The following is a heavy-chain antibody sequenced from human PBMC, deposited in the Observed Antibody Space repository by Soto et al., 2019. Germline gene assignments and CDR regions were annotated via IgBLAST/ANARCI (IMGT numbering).Heavy chain of an antibody. Sequence: QVQLQESGPGLVKPSQTLSLTCTVSGGSISSGDYYWSWIRQPPGKGLEWIAHIYYRGTTYYNPSLRSRVTPSKDRPKNMFSRGRSSVTAAKTAGYWGAGATFGGWVPSCFDPGGRGTLVPVSS. CDR3: AGATFGGWVPSCFDP. V-gene: IGHV4-30-4*01. CDR1: GGSISSGDYY. D-gene: IGHD3-10*01. CDR2: IYYRGTT. J-gene: IGHJ5*02.